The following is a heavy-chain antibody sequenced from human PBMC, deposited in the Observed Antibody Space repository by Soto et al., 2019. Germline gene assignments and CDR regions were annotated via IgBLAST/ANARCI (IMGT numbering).Heavy chain of an antibody. D-gene: IGHD4-17*01. CDR2: ISAYNGNT. CDR3: ARDTVTTHPRLGYYYYGMDV. CDR1: GYTFTSYG. J-gene: IGHJ6*02. Sequence: QVQLVQSGAEVKKPGASVKVSCKASGYTFTSYGISWVRQAPGQGLEWMGWISAYNGNTNYAQKLQGRVTMTTDTSTSTAYMELSSVTAADTAVYYCARDTVTTHPRLGYYYYGMDVWGQGTTVTVSS. V-gene: IGHV1-18*01.